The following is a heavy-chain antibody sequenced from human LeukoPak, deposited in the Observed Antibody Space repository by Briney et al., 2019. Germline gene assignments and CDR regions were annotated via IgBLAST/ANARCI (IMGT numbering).Heavy chain of an antibody. Sequence: AGGSLRLSCAASGFTFSSYAMSWVRQAPGKGREWVSAISGSGGSTYYADSVKGRFTISRDNSKNTLYLQMNSLRAEDTAVYYCAKGPYDWNDDGYYFDYWGQGTLVTVSS. CDR1: GFTFSSYA. D-gene: IGHD1-1*01. CDR3: AKGPYDWNDDGYYFDY. CDR2: ISGSGGST. J-gene: IGHJ4*02. V-gene: IGHV3-23*01.